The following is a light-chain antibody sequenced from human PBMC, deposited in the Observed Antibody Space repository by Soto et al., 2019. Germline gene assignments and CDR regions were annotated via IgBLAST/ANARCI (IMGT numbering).Light chain of an antibody. V-gene: IGKV4-1*01. Sequence: DIVMTQSPDSLAVSLGERATINCKSSRSVLYNSNNKNYLAWYQQKPGQPPKLLIYWASTRESGVPDRFSGSGSGTDFTLTISSLQAEDVAVYYCQHYYTTPRTFGQGTKVDI. CDR3: QHYYTTPRT. CDR2: WAS. J-gene: IGKJ2*01. CDR1: RSVLYNSNNKNY.